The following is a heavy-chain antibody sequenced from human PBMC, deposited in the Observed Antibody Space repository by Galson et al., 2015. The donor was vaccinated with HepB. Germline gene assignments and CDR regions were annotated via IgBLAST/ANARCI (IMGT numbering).Heavy chain of an antibody. Sequence: CAISGDSVSTNSAAWNWIRQSPSRGLEWLGRTYYRSKWYNGYAVSVKGRITINPDTSKNQFSLHLNSVTPEDTAVYYCARSAGDLDYWGQGILVTVSS. CDR1: GDSVSTNSAA. D-gene: IGHD7-27*01. CDR2: TYYRSKWYN. CDR3: ARSAGDLDY. J-gene: IGHJ4*02. V-gene: IGHV6-1*01.